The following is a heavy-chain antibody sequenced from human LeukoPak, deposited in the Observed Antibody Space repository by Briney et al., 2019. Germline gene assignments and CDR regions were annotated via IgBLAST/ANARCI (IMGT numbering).Heavy chain of an antibody. CDR1: GFTFSSYA. J-gene: IGHJ3*02. V-gene: IGHV3-23*01. Sequence: GGSLRLSCAASGFTFSSYAMSWVRRAPGKGLEWVSAISGSGGSTYYADSVKGRFTISRDNSKNTLYLQMNSLRAEDTAVYYCAKDPAHQKRGIITFGGVIVDAFDIWGQGTMVTVSS. CDR3: AKDPAHQKRGIITFGGVIVDAFDI. CDR2: ISGSGGST. D-gene: IGHD3-16*02.